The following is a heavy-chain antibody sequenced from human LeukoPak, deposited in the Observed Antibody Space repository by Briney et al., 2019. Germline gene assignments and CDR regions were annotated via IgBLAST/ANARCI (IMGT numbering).Heavy chain of an antibody. Sequence: PGGSLRLSCAASGLTFSSYWMRWVRQVPGKGLEWVADIKQDGSKEYYADSVKGRFKVSRDNAKNSLFLLMNNLRAEDSAIYYCAALWDGGYWGQGTLVSVSS. CDR3: AALWDGGY. CDR1: GLTFSSYW. D-gene: IGHD3-16*01. V-gene: IGHV3-7*01. J-gene: IGHJ4*02. CDR2: IKQDGSKE.